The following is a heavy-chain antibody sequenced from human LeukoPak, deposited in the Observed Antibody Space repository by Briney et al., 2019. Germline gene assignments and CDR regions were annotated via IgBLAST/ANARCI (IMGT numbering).Heavy chain of an antibody. D-gene: IGHD3-10*01. CDR3: AKAGAGGYGSADRGYYYYGMDV. V-gene: IGHV3-23*01. CDR1: GFTFSSYS. J-gene: IGHJ6*02. Sequence: GGSLRLSCAASGFTFSSYSMNWVRRAPGKGLEWVSAISGSGASTYYADSVKGRFTISRDNSKNTLYLQMNSLRAEDTAVYYCAKAGAGGYGSADRGYYYYGMDVWGQGTTVTVSS. CDR2: ISGSGAST.